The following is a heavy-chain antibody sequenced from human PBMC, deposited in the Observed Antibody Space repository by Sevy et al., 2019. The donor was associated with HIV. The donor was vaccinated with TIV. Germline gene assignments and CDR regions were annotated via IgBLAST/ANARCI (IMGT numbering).Heavy chain of an antibody. CDR1: GLTFSDYY. J-gene: IGHJ4*02. CDR2: ISSSSSYT. V-gene: IGHV3-11*06. Sequence: GGSLRLSCAASGLTFSDYYMSWIRQAPGKGLEWVSYISSSSSYTNYADSVKGRFTISRDNAKNSLYLQMNSLRAEDTAVYYCARDGDMTTVTYPYYFDYWGQGTLVTVSS. CDR3: ARDGDMTTVTYPYYFDY. D-gene: IGHD4-17*01.